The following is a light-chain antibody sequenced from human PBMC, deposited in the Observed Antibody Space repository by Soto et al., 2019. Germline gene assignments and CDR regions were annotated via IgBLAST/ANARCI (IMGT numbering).Light chain of an antibody. J-gene: IGLJ2*01. V-gene: IGLV2-14*01. CDR3: SSYTSSSTRV. Sequence: QSALTQPASVSGSPGQPITISCTGTSSDVGGYNYVSWYQQHPGKAPKLMIYDVSNRPSGVSNRFSGSKSGNTASLTISGLQAQDEADYYCSSYTSSSTRVFVGGTKVTVL. CDR1: SSDVGGYNY. CDR2: DVS.